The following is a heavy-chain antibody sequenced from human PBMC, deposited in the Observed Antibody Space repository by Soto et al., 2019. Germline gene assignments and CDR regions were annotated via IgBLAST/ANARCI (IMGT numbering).Heavy chain of an antibody. V-gene: IGHV1-69*01. D-gene: IGHD6-19*01. CDR2: IIPIFGTA. Sequence: QVQLVQSGAEVKKPGSSVKVSCKASVGTFSSYAISWVRQAPGQGREWMGGIIPIFGTANYAQKFQGRVTITADESTSTAYMEMSSLRSEDTAVYYCARSPVAGRDYFDYWGQGTLVTVSS. J-gene: IGHJ4*02. CDR1: VGTFSSYA. CDR3: ARSPVAGRDYFDY.